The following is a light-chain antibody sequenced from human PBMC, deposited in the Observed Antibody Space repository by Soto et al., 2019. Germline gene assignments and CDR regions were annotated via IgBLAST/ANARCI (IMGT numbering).Light chain of an antibody. J-gene: IGKJ1*01. CDR2: DAS. V-gene: IGKV3-11*01. CDR1: QSVGRF. Sequence: EIVLTQSPATLSLSPGEGATLSCRASQSVGRFLVWYQQKPGQAPRLLMYDASSRATGIPARFTGSGSGTDFTLTISSLEPEDFALYYWQQRSSWPRTFGRGTKVEV. CDR3: QQRSSWPRT.